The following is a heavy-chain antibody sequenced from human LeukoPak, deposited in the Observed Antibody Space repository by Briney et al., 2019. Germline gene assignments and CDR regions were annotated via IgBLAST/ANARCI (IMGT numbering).Heavy chain of an antibody. CDR3: AKVPRTTLTHPPKN. CDR1: GFMFSDYA. CDR2: MSYDGSTK. J-gene: IGHJ4*02. Sequence: PGGSLRLSCAASGFMFSDYAMYWVRQAPGKGLEWVAFMSYDGSTKYYADPVKGRFTISRDNSKNTLYLQMNSLRAEDTAVYYCAKVPRTTLTHPPKNWGQGTLVTVSS. D-gene: IGHD2/OR15-2a*01. V-gene: IGHV3-30-3*01.